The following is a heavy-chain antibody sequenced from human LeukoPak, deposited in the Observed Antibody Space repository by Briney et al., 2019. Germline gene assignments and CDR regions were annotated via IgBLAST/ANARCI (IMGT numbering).Heavy chain of an antibody. Sequence: GGSQRLSCGASGFTFSRYGMHWVRQAPGKGLEWVAFISLDGSNKYYADSVKGRFTISRDNSMNTLYLQMNSLRAEDTAVYYCAIPTYGEEIFDYWGQGTLVTVSS. J-gene: IGHJ4*02. D-gene: IGHD2-8*01. CDR3: AIPTYGEEIFDY. V-gene: IGHV3-30*03. CDR1: GFTFSRYG. CDR2: ISLDGSNK.